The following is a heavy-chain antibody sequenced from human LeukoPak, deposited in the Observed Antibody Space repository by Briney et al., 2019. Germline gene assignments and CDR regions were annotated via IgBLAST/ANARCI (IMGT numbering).Heavy chain of an antibody. CDR3: ARDLRLMVRGVMGIDY. CDR2: IIPIFGTA. Sequence: SVKVSCKASGGTFSSYAISWVRQAPGQGLEWMGGIIPIFGTANYAQKFQGRVTITTDESTSTAYMELSSLRSEDTAVYYCARDLRLMVRGVMGIDYWGQGTLVTVSS. CDR1: GGTFSSYA. J-gene: IGHJ4*02. D-gene: IGHD3-10*01. V-gene: IGHV1-69*05.